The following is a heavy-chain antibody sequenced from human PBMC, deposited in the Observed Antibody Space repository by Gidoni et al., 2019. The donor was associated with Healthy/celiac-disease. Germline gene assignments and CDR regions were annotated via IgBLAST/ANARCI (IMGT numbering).Heavy chain of an antibody. Sequence: EVQLLESGGGLVQPGGSLRLSCAASGFTFSSYAMSWVRQAPGKGLEWVSAISGSGGSTYYADSVKGRFTISRDNSKNTLYLQMNSLRAEDTAVYYCAKSYPHTTHMVRGVTQGRGGQGTLVTVSS. V-gene: IGHV3-23*01. D-gene: IGHD3-10*01. CDR3: AKSYPHTTHMVRGVTQGR. J-gene: IGHJ4*02. CDR1: GFTFSSYA. CDR2: ISGSGGST.